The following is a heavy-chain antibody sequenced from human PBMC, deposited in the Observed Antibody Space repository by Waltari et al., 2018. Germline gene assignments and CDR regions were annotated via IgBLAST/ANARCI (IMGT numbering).Heavy chain of an antibody. CDR2: IYYSGST. Sequence: QLQLQESGPGLVKPSETLSLTCTVSGGSISSSSYYWGWIRQPAGKGLEWIGSIYYSGSTYYNPSLKSRVTISVDTSKNQFSLKLSSVTAADTAVYYWATHGGSGSPDYWGQGTLVTVSS. CDR3: ATHGGSGSPDY. V-gene: IGHV4-39*01. J-gene: IGHJ4*02. CDR1: GGSISSSSYY. D-gene: IGHD3-10*01.